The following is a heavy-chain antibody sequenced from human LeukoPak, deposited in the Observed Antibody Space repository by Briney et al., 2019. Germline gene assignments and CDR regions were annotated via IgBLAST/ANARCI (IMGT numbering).Heavy chain of an antibody. V-gene: IGHV4-4*07. Sequence: PSETLSLTCAVYGGSFSDYYWSWIRQPAGKGLEWIGHIYTSVNTNYNPSLKSRVTISVDRSKNQFSLKLSSVTAADTAVYYCARERGYCSGTTCYPRGFDYWGQGTLVTVSS. CDR3: ARERGYCSGTTCYPRGFDY. D-gene: IGHD2-2*01. CDR2: IYTSVNT. CDR1: GGSFSDYY. J-gene: IGHJ4*02.